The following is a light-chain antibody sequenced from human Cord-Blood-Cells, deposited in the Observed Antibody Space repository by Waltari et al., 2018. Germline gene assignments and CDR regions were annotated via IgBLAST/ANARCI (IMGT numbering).Light chain of an antibody. CDR2: GAS. CDR1: QSVSSN. V-gene: IGKV3-15*01. CDR3: QQYNNWPFT. J-gene: IGKJ3*01. Sequence: EIVMKQSPAPLSASPGERATLSCRASQSVSSNLAWYQQKPGQAPRLLIYGASTRATGIPARFSGSGSGTEFTLTISSLQSEDFAVYYCQQYNNWPFTFGPGTKVDIK.